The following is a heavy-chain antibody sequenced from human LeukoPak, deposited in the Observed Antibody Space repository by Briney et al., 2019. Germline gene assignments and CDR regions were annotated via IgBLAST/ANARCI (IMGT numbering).Heavy chain of an antibody. Sequence: GGSLRLSCAASGFALSSYDMHWVRQATGKGLEWVSAIGTAGDTYYPGSVKGRFTISRENAKNSLYLQMNNLRAEDTAVYYCARGYSSGWYPWGQGTLVTVSS. CDR3: ARGYSSGWYP. D-gene: IGHD6-19*01. CDR1: GFALSSYD. J-gene: IGHJ5*02. CDR2: IGTAGDT. V-gene: IGHV3-13*01.